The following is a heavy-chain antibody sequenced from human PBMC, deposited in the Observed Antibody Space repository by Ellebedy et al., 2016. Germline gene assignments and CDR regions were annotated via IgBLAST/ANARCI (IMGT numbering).Heavy chain of an antibody. V-gene: IGHV3-11*01. CDR2: IRSSGSTI. CDR3: ARERREYYYYYDIDV. CDR1: GFSFSDYY. Sequence: GGSLRLSXAASGFSFSDYYMSWIRQAPGKGLEWISYIRSSGSTIYYADSVKGRFTISRDNTKNSLYLQMNSLRAEDTAVYYCARERREYYYYYDIDVWGKGTTVTVSS. J-gene: IGHJ6*03.